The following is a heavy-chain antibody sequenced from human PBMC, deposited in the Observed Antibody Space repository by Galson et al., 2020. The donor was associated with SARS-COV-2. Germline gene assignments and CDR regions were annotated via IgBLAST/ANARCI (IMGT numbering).Heavy chain of an antibody. Sequence: TRGSLRLSCAASGFTFSSYAMHWVRQAPGKGLEWVAVISYDGSNKYYADSVKGRFTISRDNSKNTLYLQMNSLRAEDTAVYYCARDGGGYFDLWGRGTLVTVSS. D-gene: IGHD2-15*01. CDR1: GFTFSSYA. J-gene: IGHJ2*01. CDR3: ARDGGGYFDL. CDR2: ISYDGSNK. V-gene: IGHV3-30-3*01.